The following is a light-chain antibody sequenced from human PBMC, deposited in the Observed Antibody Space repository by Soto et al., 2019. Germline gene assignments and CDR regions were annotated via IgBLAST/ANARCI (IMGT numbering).Light chain of an antibody. CDR3: QQYGTSPWT. Sequence: EIVLTQSPGTLSLSPGEEATLSCRASQSVDRNYLAWYQQKPGQTPRLIIYGASGRADGIPHRFSGSGFGTDFTLTISRLEPEDFAVYYCQQYGTSPWTFGQGTKVDIK. CDR1: QSVDRNY. J-gene: IGKJ1*01. V-gene: IGKV3-20*01. CDR2: GAS.